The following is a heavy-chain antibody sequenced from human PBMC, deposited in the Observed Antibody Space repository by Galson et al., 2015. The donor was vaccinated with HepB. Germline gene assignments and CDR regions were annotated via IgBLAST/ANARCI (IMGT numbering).Heavy chain of an antibody. CDR2: IKQDGRDI. J-gene: IGHJ1*01. CDR1: RFTITTLW. D-gene: IGHD3-22*01. V-gene: IGHV3-7*03. CDR3: AGGPGWLVTE. Sequence: SLRISCAGARFTITTLWMAWVRQAPGKGLEWVANIKQDGRDIRYLDSVKGRFTISRDHGDNLLYLQMNSLRVEDTAVYYCAGGPGWLVTEWGQGTMVTVSS.